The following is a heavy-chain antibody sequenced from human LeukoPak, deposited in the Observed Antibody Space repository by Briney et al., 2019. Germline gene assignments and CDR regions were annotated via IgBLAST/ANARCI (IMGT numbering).Heavy chain of an antibody. Sequence: GASVKVSCKASGGTFSSYAISWVRQAPGQGLEWMGGIIPIFGTANYAQKFQGRVTITADESASTAYMELSSLRSEDTAVYYCARTSGWSYQDLDYWGQGTLVTVSS. CDR2: IIPIFGTA. CDR1: GGTFSSYA. V-gene: IGHV1-69*13. D-gene: IGHD6-19*01. J-gene: IGHJ4*02. CDR3: ARTSGWSYQDLDY.